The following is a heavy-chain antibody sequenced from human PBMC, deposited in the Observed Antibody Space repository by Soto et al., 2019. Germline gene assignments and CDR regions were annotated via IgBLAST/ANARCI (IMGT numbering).Heavy chain of an antibody. CDR3: ARVGAYSGYDSPYFDY. Sequence: GGSLRLSCAASGFTFNTYGMSWVRQAPGKGLEWVSSITSSSADIYYADSVKGRFTISRDNAKNSLYLQMNSLRAEGTAVYYCARVGAYSGYDSPYFDYWGQGTLVTVSS. J-gene: IGHJ4*02. D-gene: IGHD5-12*01. CDR2: ITSSSADI. V-gene: IGHV3-21*01. CDR1: GFTFNTYG.